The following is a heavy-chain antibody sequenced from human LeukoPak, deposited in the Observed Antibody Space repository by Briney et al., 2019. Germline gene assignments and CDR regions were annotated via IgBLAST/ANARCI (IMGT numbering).Heavy chain of an antibody. Sequence: GGSLRLSCVASGFSVSSNYMSWVRQAPGKGLEWVSLLYSDGSTFYADSVKGRFTISRDNSKNTLYHQMNRLRAEDTAVYYCARDSSSFPNYFDYWGQGTLVTVSS. J-gene: IGHJ4*02. CDR2: LYSDGST. CDR1: GFSVSSNY. CDR3: ARDSSSFPNYFDY. V-gene: IGHV3-53*01. D-gene: IGHD2/OR15-2a*01.